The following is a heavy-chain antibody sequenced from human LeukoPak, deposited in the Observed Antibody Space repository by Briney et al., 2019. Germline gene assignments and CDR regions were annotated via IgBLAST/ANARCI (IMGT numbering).Heavy chain of an antibody. V-gene: IGHV4-4*09. CDR3: AREGTGTRGGLDI. D-gene: IGHD1-1*01. CDR2: IYTSGST. J-gene: IGHJ3*02. Sequence: NPSETLSLTCTASGGSISSYYWSWIRQPPGKGLEWIGYIYTSGSTNYNPSLKSRVTISVDTSKNQFSLKLSSVTAADTAVYYCAREGTGTRGGLDIWGQGTMVTVSS. CDR1: GGSISSYY.